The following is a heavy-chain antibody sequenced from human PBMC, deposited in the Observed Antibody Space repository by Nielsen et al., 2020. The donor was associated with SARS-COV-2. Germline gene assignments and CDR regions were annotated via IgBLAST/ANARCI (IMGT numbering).Heavy chain of an antibody. CDR1: GFTFSSYA. CDR2: ISYDGSNK. V-gene: IGHV3-30-3*01. D-gene: IGHD5-18*01. CDR3: ATVDTAMVSPPYLYYYYGMDV. Sequence: GGSLRLSCAASGFTFSSYAMHWVRQAPGKGLEWVAVISYDGSNKYYADSVKGRFTISRDNSKNTLYLQMNSLRAEDTAVYYCATVDTAMVSPPYLYYYYGMDVWGQGTTVTVSS. J-gene: IGHJ6*02.